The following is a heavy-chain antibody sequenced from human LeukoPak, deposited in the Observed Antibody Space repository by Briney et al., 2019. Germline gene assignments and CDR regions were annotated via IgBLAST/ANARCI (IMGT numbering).Heavy chain of an antibody. CDR3: VRDLGYGRSDLWQKYFDS. Sequence: GSLRLSCAASGLTVTDNHMNWVRQAPGKGLEWVSVIYSGGYTYYADSVKGRFTISRDNAKSTVYLQMNSLRADDTAVYYCVRDLGYGRSDLWQKYFDSWGQGTLVTVSS. CDR2: IYSGGYT. D-gene: IGHD5-18*01. V-gene: IGHV3-66*01. CDR1: GLTVTDNH. J-gene: IGHJ4*02.